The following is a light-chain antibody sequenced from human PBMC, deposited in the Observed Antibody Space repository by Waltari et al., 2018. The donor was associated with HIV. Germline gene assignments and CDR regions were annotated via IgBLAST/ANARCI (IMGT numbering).Light chain of an antibody. Sequence: QPVLTQPPSASGTPGQRVIISCSGSSPNIGRHAVSWYQHLPGATPPLLIFGNNQRSSGVPDRFSGSKSATSASLAISGLRSVDEADYSCAAWDDSLDGPVFGGGTKLTVL. CDR3: AAWDDSLDGPV. CDR1: SPNIGRHA. J-gene: IGLJ2*01. CDR2: GNN. V-gene: IGLV1-44*01.